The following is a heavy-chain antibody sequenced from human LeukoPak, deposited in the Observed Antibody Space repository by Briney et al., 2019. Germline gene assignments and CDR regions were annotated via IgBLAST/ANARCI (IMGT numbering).Heavy chain of an antibody. D-gene: IGHD2-2*02. CDR2: IIPIFGTA. Sequence: VASVKVSCKASGGTFSSYAISWVRQAPGQGLEWMGGIIPIFGTANYAQKFQGRVTITTDESTSTAYMELSSLRSEDTAVYYCARGLGPSVVPAAIGWFDPWGQGTLVTVSS. CDR3: ARGLGPSVVPAAIGWFDP. V-gene: IGHV1-69*05. J-gene: IGHJ5*02. CDR1: GGTFSSYA.